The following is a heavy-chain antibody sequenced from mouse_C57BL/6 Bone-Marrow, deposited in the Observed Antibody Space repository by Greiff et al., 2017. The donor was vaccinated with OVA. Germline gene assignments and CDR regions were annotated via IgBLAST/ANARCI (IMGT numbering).Heavy chain of an antibody. J-gene: IGHJ2*01. CDR1: YTFTDYYM. Sequence: VQLQQSGPELVKPGASVKMSCKASGYTFTDYYMHWVKQKPGKGLEWIGEIYPGSGNTYYNEKFKGKATLTADTSSSTAYMQLSSLTSEYSAVYFCARYYYGSRVYFDYWGQGTTLTVSS. D-gene: IGHD1-1*01. CDR2: YPGSGNTY. V-gene: IGHV1-83*01. CDR3: RYYYGSRVYFDY.